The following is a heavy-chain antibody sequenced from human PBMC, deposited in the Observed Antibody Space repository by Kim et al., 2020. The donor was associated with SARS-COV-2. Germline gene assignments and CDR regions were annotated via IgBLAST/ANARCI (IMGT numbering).Heavy chain of an antibody. CDR3: TRDKNKAPRYYGMDV. CDR1: GFSFGDYA. CDR2: IRSKAHGGTT. V-gene: IGHV3-49*03. J-gene: IGHJ6*02. Sequence: GGSLRLSCTASGFSFGDYAMSWFRQAPGKGLEWVGFIRSKAHGGTTEHAASVKGRFTISRDDSKSIAHLQMNSLKPEDTAVYYCTRDKNKAPRYYGMDVWSQETTVTVSS.